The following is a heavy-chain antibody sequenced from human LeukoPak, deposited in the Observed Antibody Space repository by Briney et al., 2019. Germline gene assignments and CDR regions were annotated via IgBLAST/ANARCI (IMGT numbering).Heavy chain of an antibody. Sequence: KPGESLKISCKGSGYSFTSYWIGWVRQMPGKGLEWMGIIYPGDSDTRYSPSFQGQVTISADKSISTAYLQWSSLKASDTAMYYCARQRTYYDSSGYGYFDYWGQGTLVTVSS. D-gene: IGHD3-22*01. J-gene: IGHJ4*02. V-gene: IGHV5-51*01. CDR2: IYPGDSDT. CDR3: ARQRTYYDSSGYGYFDY. CDR1: GYSFTSYW.